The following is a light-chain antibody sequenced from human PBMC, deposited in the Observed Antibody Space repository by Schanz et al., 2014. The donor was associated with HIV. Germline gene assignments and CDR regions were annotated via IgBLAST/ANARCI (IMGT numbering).Light chain of an antibody. J-gene: IGLJ3*02. CDR1: SSDVGYYNY. CDR3: CSYAGSYTFVV. CDR2: DVS. V-gene: IGLV2-11*01. Sequence: QSALTQPPSASGSPGQSVTISCTGTSSDVGYYNYVSWYQQHPGKAPKIMIYDVSNRPSGVSNRFSGSKSGNTASLTISGLQAEDEADYYCCSYAGSYTFVVFGGGTKLTVL.